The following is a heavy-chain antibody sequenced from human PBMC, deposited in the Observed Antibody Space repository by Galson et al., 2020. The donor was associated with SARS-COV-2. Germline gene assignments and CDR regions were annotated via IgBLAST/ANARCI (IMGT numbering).Heavy chain of an antibody. J-gene: IGHJ4*02. Sequence: ETSETLSLTCTVSGGSISSGSYYWSWIRQPAGKGLEWIGRIYTSGSTNYNPSLKSRVTISVDTSKNQFSLKLSSVTAADTAVYYCARENYDFWSDRYEIWGQGTLVTVSS. V-gene: IGHV4-61*02. CDR3: ARENYDFWSDRYEI. CDR1: GGSISSGSYY. CDR2: IYTSGST. D-gene: IGHD3-3*01.